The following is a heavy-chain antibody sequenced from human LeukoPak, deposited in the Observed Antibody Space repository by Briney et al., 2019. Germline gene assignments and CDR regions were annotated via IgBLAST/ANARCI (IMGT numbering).Heavy chain of an antibody. J-gene: IGHJ6*04. CDR1: GFTFSNYL. Sequence: GGSLRLSCVFSGFTFSNYLMKWVRQAPGKGLEWVASINEDGSGKYSMDSVRDRVTISRDNAKNSLDLQINSLTVEDTAIYYCVRDDGDVWGKGTTVTVSS. V-gene: IGHV3-7*01. CDR3: VRDDGDV. CDR2: INEDGSGK.